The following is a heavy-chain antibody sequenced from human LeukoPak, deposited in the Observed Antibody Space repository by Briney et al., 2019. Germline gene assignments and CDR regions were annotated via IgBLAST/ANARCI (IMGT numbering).Heavy chain of an antibody. Sequence: AASVKVSCKASGYTFTGYYMHWVRQAPGQGLEWMGWINPNSGGTNYAQKFQGRVTMTRDTSISTAYMELSRLRSDDTAVYYCARDLMDYYGSGSFPTYYFDYWGQGTLVTVSS. CDR1: GYTFTGYY. CDR2: INPNSGGT. V-gene: IGHV1-2*02. CDR3: ARDLMDYYGSGSFPTYYFDY. J-gene: IGHJ4*02. D-gene: IGHD3-10*01.